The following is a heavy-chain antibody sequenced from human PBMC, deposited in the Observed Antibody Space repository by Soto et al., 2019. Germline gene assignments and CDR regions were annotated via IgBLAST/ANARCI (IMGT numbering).Heavy chain of an antibody. D-gene: IGHD2-15*01. Sequence: ASVKVSCKASGYTFTSYGISWVRQAPGQGLEWMGWISAYNGNTNYAQKLQGRVTMTTDTSTSTAYMELRSLRSDDTAVYYCATVVARQPSAEYFQHWGQGTLVTAPQ. CDR2: ISAYNGNT. J-gene: IGHJ1*01. V-gene: IGHV1-18*01. CDR1: GYTFTSYG. CDR3: ATVVARQPSAEYFQH.